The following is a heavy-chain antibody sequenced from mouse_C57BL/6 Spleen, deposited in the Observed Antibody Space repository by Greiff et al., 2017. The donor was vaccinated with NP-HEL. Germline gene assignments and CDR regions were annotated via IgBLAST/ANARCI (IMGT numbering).Heavy chain of an antibody. CDR2: IYPSDSET. CDR1: GYTFTSYW. D-gene: IGHD1-1*01. Sequence: QVQLQQPGAELVRPGSSVKLSCKASGYTFTSYWMDWVKQRPGQGLEWIGNIYPSDSETHYNQKFKDKATLTVDKSSSTAYMQLSSLTSEDSAVYYCARDYGSSYFDYWGKGTTLTVSS. V-gene: IGHV1-61*01. J-gene: IGHJ2*01. CDR3: ARDYGSSYFDY.